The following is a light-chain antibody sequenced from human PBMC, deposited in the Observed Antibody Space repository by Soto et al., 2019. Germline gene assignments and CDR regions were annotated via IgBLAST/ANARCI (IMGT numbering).Light chain of an antibody. CDR3: SSYTTSSHVV. CDR1: SSDVGAYNY. V-gene: IGLV2-14*01. Sequence: QSALTQSASVSGSPGQSITISCTGTSSDVGAYNYVSWYQQHPGKAPKLMIYDVNNRPSGVSNRFSDSKSGNTASLTISGLQAEDEADYYCSSYTTSSHVVFGGGTKLTVL. J-gene: IGLJ2*01. CDR2: DVN.